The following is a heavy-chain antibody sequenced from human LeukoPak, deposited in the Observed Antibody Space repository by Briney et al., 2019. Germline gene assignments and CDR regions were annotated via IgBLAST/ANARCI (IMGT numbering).Heavy chain of an antibody. D-gene: IGHD2-2*01. CDR3: ARRYCSSTSCYLVSP. CDR1: GGSIFSTSFY. CDR2: MYYDGTT. V-gene: IGHV4-39*07. J-gene: IGHJ5*02. Sequence: SETLSLACTVSGGSIFSTSFYWGWIRQPPGKGLEWIGSMYYDGTTYYNPSLKSRVTISVDTSKNQFSLKLSSVTAADTAVYYCARRYCSSTSCYLVSPWGQGTLVTVSS.